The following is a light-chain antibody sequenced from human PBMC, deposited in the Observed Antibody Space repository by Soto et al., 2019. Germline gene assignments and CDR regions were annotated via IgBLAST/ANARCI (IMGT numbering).Light chain of an antibody. CDR2: GAS. CDR3: QQYNNWPPWT. V-gene: IGKV3-15*01. CDR1: QSVSSN. J-gene: IGKJ1*01. Sequence: EIVMTQSPGTLSVSPGERTTLSCRASQSVSSNLAGYQQKPGQAPRLLIYGASTRATGIPARFSGSGSGTEFTLTISSLQSEDFAVYYCQQYNNWPPWTFGQGTKLDIK.